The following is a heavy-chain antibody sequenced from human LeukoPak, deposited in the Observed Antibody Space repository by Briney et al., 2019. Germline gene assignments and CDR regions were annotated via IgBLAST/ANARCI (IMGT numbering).Heavy chain of an antibody. CDR1: GFTFSSYS. Sequence: GGSLRLSCVVSGFTFSSYSMNWVRQAPGKGLEWVSYISSSSSTIYYAGSVMGRFTISRDNAKNSLYLQMNSLRSEDTAVYYCARASYDRDGYYSGAGARADYWGQGTLVTVSS. CDR2: ISSSSSTI. V-gene: IGHV3-48*01. J-gene: IGHJ4*02. CDR3: ARASYDRDGYYSGAGARADY. D-gene: IGHD3-22*01.